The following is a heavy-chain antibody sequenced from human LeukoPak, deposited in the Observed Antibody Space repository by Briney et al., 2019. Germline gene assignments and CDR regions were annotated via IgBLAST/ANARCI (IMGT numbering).Heavy chain of an antibody. V-gene: IGHV3-23*01. CDR2: ISGGGGST. J-gene: IGHJ4*02. Sequence: GGSLRLSCAASGFTFSSYGMSWVRQAPGKGLEWVSAISGGGGSTYYADSVKGRFTISRDNSKNTLYLQMNSLRAEDTAVYYCAKLTSGYDFDYWGQGTLVTVSS. CDR3: AKLTSGYDFDY. CDR1: GFTFSSYG. D-gene: IGHD5-12*01.